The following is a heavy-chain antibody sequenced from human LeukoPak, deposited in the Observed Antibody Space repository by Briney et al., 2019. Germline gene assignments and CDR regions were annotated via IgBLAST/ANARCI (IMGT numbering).Heavy chain of an antibody. V-gene: IGHV1-2*02. CDR1: GYTFTGYY. D-gene: IGHD3-10*01. CDR2: INPNSGGT. CDR3: ARDYGSGSYRYNWFDP. Sequence: ASVTVSCKASGYTFTGYYMHWVRQAPGQGLEWMGWINPNSGGTNYVQKFQGRVTMTRDTSISTAYMELSRLRSDDTAVYYCARDYGSGSYRYNWFDPWGQGTLVTVSS. J-gene: IGHJ5*02.